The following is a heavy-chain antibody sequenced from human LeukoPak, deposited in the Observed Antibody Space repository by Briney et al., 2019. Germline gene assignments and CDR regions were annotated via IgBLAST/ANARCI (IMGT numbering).Heavy chain of an antibody. Sequence: GGSLRLSCAASGFTFSSYAMHWVRQAPGKGLEWVAVISYDGSNKYYADSVKGRFTISRDNSKNTLYLQMNSLRAEDTAVYYCARGSSSWTVDYWGQGTLVTVSS. CDR2: ISYDGSNK. D-gene: IGHD6-13*01. CDR3: ARGSSSWTVDY. J-gene: IGHJ4*02. V-gene: IGHV3-30-3*01. CDR1: GFTFSSYA.